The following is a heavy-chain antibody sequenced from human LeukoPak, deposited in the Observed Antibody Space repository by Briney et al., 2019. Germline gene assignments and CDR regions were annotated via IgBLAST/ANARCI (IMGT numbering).Heavy chain of an antibody. J-gene: IGHJ4*02. Sequence: GGSLRLSCAASGFTFSSYAMGWVRQAPGKGLVWVSRINSDGSSTSYADSVKGRFTISRDNAKNTLYLQMNSLRAEDTAVYYCARDRGYSSSWYFDYWGQGTLVTVSS. CDR2: INSDGSST. CDR1: GFTFSSYA. D-gene: IGHD6-13*01. CDR3: ARDRGYSSSWYFDY. V-gene: IGHV3-74*01.